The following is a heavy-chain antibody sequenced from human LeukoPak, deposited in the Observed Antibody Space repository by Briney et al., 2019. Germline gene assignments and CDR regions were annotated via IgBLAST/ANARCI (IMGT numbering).Heavy chain of an antibody. CDR3: AKIPKGGYFDY. CDR1: GFTFSSYG. V-gene: IGHV3-23*01. CDR2: ISPSGDST. Sequence: PGGSLRLSCAASGFTFSSYGLHWARQAQGKGLEWVSHISPSGDSTYYADSVKGRFTISRDSSKNTLSLQMNSLRAEDTAVYYCAKIPKGGYFDYWGQGTLVTVSS. J-gene: IGHJ4*02. D-gene: IGHD2-2*01.